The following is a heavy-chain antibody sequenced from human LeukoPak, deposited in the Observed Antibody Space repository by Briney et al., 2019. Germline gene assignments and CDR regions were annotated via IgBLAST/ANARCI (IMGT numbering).Heavy chain of an antibody. D-gene: IGHD3-16*01. V-gene: IGHV4-34*01. Sequence: SETLSLTCAVYGGSFGGYYWSWIRQPPGKGLEWIGEINQRRNTNYNASLKSRVTVSLDTSRTQFSLNLTSVTAAETAVYYCARGGHAYGAPHPFDIWGQGTMVSISS. CDR1: GGSFGGYY. CDR2: INQRRNT. J-gene: IGHJ3*02. CDR3: ARGGHAYGAPHPFDI.